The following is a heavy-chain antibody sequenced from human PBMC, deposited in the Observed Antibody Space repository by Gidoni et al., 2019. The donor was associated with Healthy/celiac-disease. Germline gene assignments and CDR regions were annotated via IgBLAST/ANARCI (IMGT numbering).Heavy chain of an antibody. CDR3: AKDPVGSSSWYFGVLDY. CDR2: IRYDGSNK. V-gene: IGHV3-30*02. J-gene: IGHJ4*02. D-gene: IGHD6-13*01. Sequence: QVQLVESGGGVVQPGGSLRLSCAASGFTFSSYGMHWVRQAPGKGLEWVAFIRYDGSNKYYADSVKGRFTISRDNSKNTLYLQMNSLRAEDTAVYYCAKDPVGSSSWYFGVLDYWGQGTLVTVSS. CDR1: GFTFSSYG.